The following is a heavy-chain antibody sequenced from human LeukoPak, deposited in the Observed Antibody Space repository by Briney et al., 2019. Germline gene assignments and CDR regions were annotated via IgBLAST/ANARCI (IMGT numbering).Heavy chain of an antibody. Sequence: ASVKVSCKASGDTFSSYAVSWVRQAPGQGLEWMGWINPNTGVTNYAQKFQGRVTLTRDTSIITAYMELTRLRSDDTAMYYCARDRTTVTTGYYGMDVWGQGTTLTVSS. V-gene: IGHV1-2*02. D-gene: IGHD4-17*01. CDR2: INPNTGVT. J-gene: IGHJ6*02. CDR3: ARDRTTVTTGYYGMDV. CDR1: GDTFSSYA.